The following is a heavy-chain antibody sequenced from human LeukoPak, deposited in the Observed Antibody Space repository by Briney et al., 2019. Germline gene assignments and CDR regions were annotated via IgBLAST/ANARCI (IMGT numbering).Heavy chain of an antibody. V-gene: IGHV3-11*03. CDR2: ISGSNSYT. CDR1: GFTFSDYY. CDR3: AAFYYSAFFDY. Sequence: PGGFLRLSCAASGFTFSDYYMSWIRQAPGKGLEWVAYISGSNSYTNYADSVKGRFTISRDNAKNPLYLQMNSLRAEDTAVYYCAAFYYSAFFDYWGLGTLVTVSS. J-gene: IGHJ4*02. D-gene: IGHD4/OR15-4a*01.